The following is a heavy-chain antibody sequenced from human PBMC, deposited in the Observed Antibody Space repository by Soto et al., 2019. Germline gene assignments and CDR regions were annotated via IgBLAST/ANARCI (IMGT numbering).Heavy chain of an antibody. CDR3: AREPLYSSGWYGGY. Sequence: GSPVKVSCKASGGTFSSYAISWVRQAPGQGLEWMGGIIPIFGTANYAQKFQGRVTITADESTSTAYMELSSLRSEDTAVYYCAREPLYSSGWYGGYWGQGTLVTVSS. CDR1: GGTFSSYA. V-gene: IGHV1-69*13. J-gene: IGHJ4*02. D-gene: IGHD6-19*01. CDR2: IIPIFGTA.